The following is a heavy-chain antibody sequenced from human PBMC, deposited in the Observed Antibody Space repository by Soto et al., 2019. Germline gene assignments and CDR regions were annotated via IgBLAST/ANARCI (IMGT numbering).Heavy chain of an antibody. CDR3: AKDFTPDGYWDFDY. CDR1: GFTFSTYT. V-gene: IGHV3-23*01. CDR2: VLQTGSST. D-gene: IGHD4-17*01. Sequence: QPGGSLRLSCAASGFTFSTYTMSWVRQPPGKGLEWVSAVLQTGSSTFYADSVKGRFTISRDNSKNTLYLQMNNLRAEDTAIYYCAKDFTPDGYWDFDYWGQGTLVTVS. J-gene: IGHJ4*02.